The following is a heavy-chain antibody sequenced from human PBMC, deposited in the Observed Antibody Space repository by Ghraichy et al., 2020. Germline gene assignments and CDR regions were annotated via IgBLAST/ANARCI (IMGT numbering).Heavy chain of an antibody. V-gene: IGHV3-53*01. Sequence: GGSLRLSCAASGFTVGGNYMSWVRQAPGKGLEWVSVIYIAGATYYADSLKGRFTISRDNSKNTVFLQMNSLRAEDTAMYYCARHTLREGSGGYNSFAFDLWGQGTMLTVSS. CDR3: ARHTLREGSGGYNSFAFDL. D-gene: IGHD5-24*01. CDR1: GFTVGGNY. J-gene: IGHJ3*01. CDR2: IYIAGAT.